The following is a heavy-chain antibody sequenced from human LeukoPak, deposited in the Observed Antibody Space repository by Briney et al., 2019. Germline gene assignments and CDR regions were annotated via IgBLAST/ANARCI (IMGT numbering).Heavy chain of an antibody. V-gene: IGHV3-23*01. CDR1: GFTFTNAW. Sequence: PGGSLRLSCAASGFTFTNAWMIWVRQAPGKGLEWVSAISGSGGSTYYADSVKGRFTISRDNSKNMLYLEMHSLRPDDTALYYCARDATVGSAYFDLWGQGALVTVSS. D-gene: IGHD2-15*01. CDR2: ISGSGGST. J-gene: IGHJ4*02. CDR3: ARDATVGSAYFDL.